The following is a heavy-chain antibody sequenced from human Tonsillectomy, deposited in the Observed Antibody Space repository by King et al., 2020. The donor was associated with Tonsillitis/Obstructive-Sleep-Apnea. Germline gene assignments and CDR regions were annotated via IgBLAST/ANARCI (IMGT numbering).Heavy chain of an antibody. J-gene: IGHJ4*02. Sequence: VQLVESGAEVKKPGESLKISCRGSGYTFTNYRIGWVRQMPGKGLEWMGIIYPGDSYTKYSPSFQGQVTIAVDKSITIAYLQWSSLKASDTAMYYCARQGQGELHFDYRGQGTLVTVSS. D-gene: IGHD1-26*01. V-gene: IGHV5-51*01. CDR1: GYTFTNYR. CDR3: ARQGQGELHFDY. CDR2: IYPGDSYT.